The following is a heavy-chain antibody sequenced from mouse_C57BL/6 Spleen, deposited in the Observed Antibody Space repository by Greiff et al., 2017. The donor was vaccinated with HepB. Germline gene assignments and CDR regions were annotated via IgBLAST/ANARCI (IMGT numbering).Heavy chain of an antibody. CDR1: GFNIKDDY. J-gene: IGHJ2*01. D-gene: IGHD2-10*01. CDR2: IDPENGDT. CDR3: TTLPGY. V-gene: IGHV14-4*01. Sequence: EVKLMESGAELVRPGASVKLSCTASGFNIKDDYMHWVKQRPEQGLEWIGWIDPENGDTEYASKFQGKATITADTSSNTAYLQLSSRTSEDTAVYYCTTLPGYWGQGTTLTVSS.